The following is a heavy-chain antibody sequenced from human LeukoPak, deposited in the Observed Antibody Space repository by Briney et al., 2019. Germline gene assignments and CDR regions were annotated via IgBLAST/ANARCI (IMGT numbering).Heavy chain of an antibody. CDR3: AKSGYYDSTGYYPYYFDD. J-gene: IGHJ4*02. V-gene: IGHV3-21*04. D-gene: IGHD3-22*01. CDR1: GFSITKYS. Sequence: GGSLRLSCAASGFSITKYSMNWVRQAPGKGLEWVSSISSYSAHIYYADSVKGRFTISRDNSKNTLYLQLNSLRAEDTAAYYCAKSGYYDSTGYYPYYFDDWGRGTLVTVSS. CDR2: ISSYSAHI.